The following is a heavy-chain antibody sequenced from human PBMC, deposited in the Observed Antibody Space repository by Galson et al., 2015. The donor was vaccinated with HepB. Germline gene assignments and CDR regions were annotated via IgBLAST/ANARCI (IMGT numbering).Heavy chain of an antibody. CDR3: ARGAPRGDYGELSDY. Sequence: SVKVSCKASGHTFTSYAMHWVRQAPGQRLEWMGWINAGNGNTKYSQKFQGRVTITRDTSASTAYMELSSLRSEDTAVYYCARGAPRGDYGELSDYWGQGTLVTVSS. CDR1: GHTFTSYA. CDR2: INAGNGNT. V-gene: IGHV1-3*01. D-gene: IGHD4-17*01. J-gene: IGHJ4*02.